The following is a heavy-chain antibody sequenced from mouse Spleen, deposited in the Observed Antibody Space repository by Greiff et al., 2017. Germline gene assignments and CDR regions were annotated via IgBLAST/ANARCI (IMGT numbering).Heavy chain of an antibody. D-gene: IGHD1-2*01. CDR1: GFTFSSYG. CDR3: ARSLLRLYYAMDY. Sequence: EVMLVESGGGLVQPGGSLKLSCAASGFTFSSYGMSWVRQTPDKRLELVATINSNGGSTYYPDSVKGRFTISRDNAKNTLYLQMSSLKSEDTAMYYCARSLLRLYYAMDYWGQGTSVTVSS. CDR2: INSNGGST. J-gene: IGHJ4*01. V-gene: IGHV5-6-3*01.